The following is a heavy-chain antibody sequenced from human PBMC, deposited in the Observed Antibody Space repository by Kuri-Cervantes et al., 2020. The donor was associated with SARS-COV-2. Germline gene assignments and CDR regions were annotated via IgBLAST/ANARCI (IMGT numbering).Heavy chain of an antibody. V-gene: IGHV4-59*01. CDR2: IYYSGST. Sequence: SETLSLTCTVSGCSISSYYWSWIRQPPGKGLEWIGYIYYSGSTNYNPSLKSRVTISVDTSKNQFSLNLSSVTAADTAVYYFARKSNWAAFFDYWGQGTLVTVSS. CDR3: ARKSNWAAFFDY. CDR1: GCSISSYY. J-gene: IGHJ4*02. D-gene: IGHD7-27*01.